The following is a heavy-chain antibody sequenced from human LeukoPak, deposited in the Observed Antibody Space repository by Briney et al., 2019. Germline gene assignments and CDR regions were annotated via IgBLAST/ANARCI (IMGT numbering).Heavy chain of an antibody. CDR2: IIPIFGTA. J-gene: IGHJ4*02. CDR1: GGTFSSYA. Sequence: SVKLSCKASGGTFSSYAISWVRQAPGQGLEWMGGIIPIFGTANYAQKFQGRVTITTDESTSTAYMELSSLRSEDTAVYYCARPRNANSGSPTDYWGQGTLVTVSS. D-gene: IGHD3-10*01. CDR3: ARPRNANSGSPTDY. V-gene: IGHV1-69*05.